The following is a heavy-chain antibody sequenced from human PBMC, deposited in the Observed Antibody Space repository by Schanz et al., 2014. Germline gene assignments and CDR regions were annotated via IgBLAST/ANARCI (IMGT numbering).Heavy chain of an antibody. CDR1: GGTFSSFG. CDR3: ARDRLECRADCYSVEEFEN. CDR2: IIPSLGLA. J-gene: IGHJ4*02. V-gene: IGHV1-69*04. Sequence: VQLEQSGAEVKKPGSSVKVSCKASGGTFSSFGINWVRQAPGQGLEWMGRIIPSLGLAKYERKLQDKVKITASTSTTTAYMELRGLRSEDAAVYYSARDRLECRADCYSVEEFENWGQGTLVIVSS. D-gene: IGHD2-21*02.